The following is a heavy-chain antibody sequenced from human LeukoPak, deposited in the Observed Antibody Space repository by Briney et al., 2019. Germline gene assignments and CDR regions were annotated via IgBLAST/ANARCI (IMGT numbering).Heavy chain of an antibody. V-gene: IGHV3-7*01. D-gene: IGHD3-16*01. Sequence: GGSLRLSCAASGFIFSNYWMSWVRQAPGKGLEWVANINEDGSEKYYVDAVKGRFTISRDNAKNSLYLQMNSLGAEDTAVYYCARESGGVTTTLAYYYYMDVWGKGTTVTVSS. J-gene: IGHJ6*03. CDR1: GFIFSNYW. CDR3: ARESGGVTTTLAYYYYMDV. CDR2: INEDGSEK.